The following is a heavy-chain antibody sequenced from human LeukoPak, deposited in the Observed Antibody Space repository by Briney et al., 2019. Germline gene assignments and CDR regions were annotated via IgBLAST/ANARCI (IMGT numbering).Heavy chain of an antibody. Sequence: GGSLRLSCAASGFTFSSYAMHWVRQAPGKGLEYVSAISSNGGSTYYANPVKGRFTISRDNSKNTLYLQMGSLRAEDMAVYYCARDHHDSSGSPSGYYYYMDVWGKGTTVTVSS. CDR3: ARDHHDSSGSPSGYYYYMDV. J-gene: IGHJ6*03. V-gene: IGHV3-64*01. CDR2: ISSNGGST. D-gene: IGHD3-22*01. CDR1: GFTFSSYA.